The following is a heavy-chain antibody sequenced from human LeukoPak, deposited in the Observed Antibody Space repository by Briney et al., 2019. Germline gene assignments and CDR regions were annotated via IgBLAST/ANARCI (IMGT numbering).Heavy chain of an antibody. Sequence: PGGSLRLSCAASGFTFSSYSMNWVRQAPGKGLEWVSSISSSSSYIYYADSVKGRFTISRDNAKNSLYLQMNSLRAEDTAVYYCARDLGRGEVYFDYWGQGTLVTVSS. V-gene: IGHV3-21*01. CDR1: GFTFSSYS. CDR2: ISSSSSYI. CDR3: ARDLGRGEVYFDY. J-gene: IGHJ4*02. D-gene: IGHD3-16*01.